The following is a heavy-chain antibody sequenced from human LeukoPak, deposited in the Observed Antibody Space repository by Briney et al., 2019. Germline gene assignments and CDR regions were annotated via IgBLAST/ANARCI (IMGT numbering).Heavy chain of an antibody. Sequence: GGSLRLSCTASGFTFSSFSMNWVRQAPGKGLEWVSYISGSSITIYYADSVKGRFTISRDNTKNSLFLQMNSLRAEDTAIYYCAGADWFYPWGQGTLVTVSS. J-gene: IGHJ5*02. V-gene: IGHV3-48*04. CDR1: GFTFSSFS. CDR3: AGADWFYP. D-gene: IGHD4/OR15-4a*01. CDR2: ISGSSITI.